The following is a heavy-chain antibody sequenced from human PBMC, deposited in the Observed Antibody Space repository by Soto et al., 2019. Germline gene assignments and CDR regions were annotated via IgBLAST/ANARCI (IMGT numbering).Heavy chain of an antibody. J-gene: IGHJ4*02. CDR1: GFTFSSYG. D-gene: IGHD4-17*01. CDR2: IWYDGSNK. Sequence: PGGSLRLSCAASGFTFSSYGMHWVRQAPGKGLEWVAVIWYDGSNKYYADPVKGRFTISRDNSKNTLYLQMNSLRAEDTAVYYCARDTYGDYTYAYWGQGTLVTVSS. CDR3: ARDTYGDYTYAY. V-gene: IGHV3-33*01.